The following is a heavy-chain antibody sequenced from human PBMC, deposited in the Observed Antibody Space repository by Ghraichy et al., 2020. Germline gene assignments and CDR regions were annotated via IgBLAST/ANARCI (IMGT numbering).Heavy chain of an antibody. J-gene: IGHJ5*02. V-gene: IGHV3-7*01. CDR2: IKQDGSEK. CDR1: GFTFSRYW. Sequence: GGSLRLSCAASGFTFSRYWMSWVRQAPGKGLEWVANIKQDGSEKYYVDSVKGRFTISRDNAKNSLYLQMNSLRAEDTAVYYCAREAWFDPWGQGTLVTVSS. CDR3: AREAWFDP.